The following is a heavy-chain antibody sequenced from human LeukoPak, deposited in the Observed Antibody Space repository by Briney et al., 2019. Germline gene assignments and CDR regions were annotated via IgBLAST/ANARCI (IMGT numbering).Heavy chain of an antibody. Sequence: SETLSLTCTVSGGSISSYCWSWIRQPAGKGLEWIGRIYTSGSTNYNPSLKSRVTMSVDTSKNQFSLKLSSVTAADTAVYYCARWHYDSSGYSFDPWGQGTLVTVSS. CDR1: GGSISSYC. J-gene: IGHJ5*02. CDR2: IYTSGST. D-gene: IGHD3-22*01. V-gene: IGHV4-4*07. CDR3: ARWHYDSSGYSFDP.